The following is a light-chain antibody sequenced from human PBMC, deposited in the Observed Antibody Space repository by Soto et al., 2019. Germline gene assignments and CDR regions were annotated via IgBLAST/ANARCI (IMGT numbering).Light chain of an antibody. J-gene: IGLJ1*01. CDR1: GSNIGTNF. Sequence: QSVLTQPPSASGTPGQRVTISCSGSGSNIGTNFVYWYQHSPGTAPKLLIYRTDQRPSGIPDRFSGSKSGTSASLAISGLRSEDEADYYCAGWDNSLSGHYVFGTGT. CDR2: RTD. V-gene: IGLV1-47*01. CDR3: AGWDNSLSGHYV.